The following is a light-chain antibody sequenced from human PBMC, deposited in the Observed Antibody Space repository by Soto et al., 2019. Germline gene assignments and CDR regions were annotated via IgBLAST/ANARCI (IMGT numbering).Light chain of an antibody. CDR3: QQLNSYPLT. Sequence: DIQLTQSPSFLSASVGDRVTITCRASQGISSYLAWYQQKPGKAPKLLIYAASTLQSGVPSRFSRSGSGTEFTLTIRSLQPEDFATYYCQQLNSYPLTFGGGTKVEIK. J-gene: IGKJ4*01. CDR1: QGISSY. CDR2: AAS. V-gene: IGKV1-9*01.